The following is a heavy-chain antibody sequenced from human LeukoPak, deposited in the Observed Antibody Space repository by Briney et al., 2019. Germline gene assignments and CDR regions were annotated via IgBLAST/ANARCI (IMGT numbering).Heavy chain of an antibody. V-gene: IGHV3-30*02. CDR2: IRDDGSNQ. CDR3: AKDWGARGCCGDYFDY. Sequence: PGGSLRLSCAASGFMFSEYGMHWVRQAPGKGLERVAFIRDDGSNQYFAESVKGRFTISRDNSKNTVSLQMNSLRSEDTAVYYCAKDWGARGCCGDYFDYWGQGSLVTVSS. D-gene: IGHD6-19*01. J-gene: IGHJ4*02. CDR1: GFMFSEYG.